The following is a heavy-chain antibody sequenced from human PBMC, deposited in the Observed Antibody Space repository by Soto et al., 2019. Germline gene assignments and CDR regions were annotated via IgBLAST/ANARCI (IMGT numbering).Heavy chain of an antibody. J-gene: IGHJ6*02. CDR1: VCSISIFGYY. Sequence: TLSLTCTVSVCSISIFGYYWSWIRHHPGKCLEWIGYIYYSGSTYYNPSLKSRVTISVDTSKNQFSLKLSSVTAADTAVYYCARGLGVDYDYYYGMDVWGQGTTVTVSS. CDR3: ARGLGVDYDYYYGMDV. V-gene: IGHV4-31*03. D-gene: IGHD3-16*01. CDR2: IYYSGST.